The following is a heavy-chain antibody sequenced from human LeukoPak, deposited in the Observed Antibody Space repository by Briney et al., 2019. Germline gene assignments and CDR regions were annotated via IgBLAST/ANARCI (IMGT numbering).Heavy chain of an antibody. CDR1: GFTFSSYA. J-gene: IGHJ5*02. D-gene: IGHD5-18*01. CDR3: ARAQVDTTMPTGS. Sequence: GGSLRLSCAASGFTFSSYAMSWVRQAPGKGLEWVSAISGSGGSTYYADSVKGRFTISRDNSKNTLYLQMNSLRAEDTAVYYCARAQVDTTMPTGSWGQGTLVTVSS. CDR2: ISGSGGST. V-gene: IGHV3-23*01.